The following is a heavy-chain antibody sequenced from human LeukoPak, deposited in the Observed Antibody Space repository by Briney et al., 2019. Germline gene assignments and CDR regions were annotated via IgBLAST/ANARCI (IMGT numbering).Heavy chain of an antibody. J-gene: IGHJ4*02. Sequence: GASVRVSCKASGGTFSSYAISWVRQAPGQGLEWMGRIIPILGIANYAQKFQGRVTITADKSTSTAYMELSSLRSEDTAVYYCARDSNYYDSTPDWGQGTLVTVSS. CDR3: ARDSNYYDSTPD. CDR1: GGTFSSYA. CDR2: IIPILGIA. D-gene: IGHD3-22*01. V-gene: IGHV1-69*04.